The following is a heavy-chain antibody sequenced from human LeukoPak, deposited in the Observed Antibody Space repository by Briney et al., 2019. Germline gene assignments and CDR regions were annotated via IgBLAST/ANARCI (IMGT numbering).Heavy chain of an antibody. CDR3: ARRLLTGYYEF. V-gene: IGHV3-66*01. J-gene: IGHJ4*02. CDR1: GFSVSRFV. D-gene: IGHD3-9*01. CDR2: FYSADTT. Sequence: GGSLRLSCAASGFSVSRFVVGWVRQAPGKGLEWVSVFYSADTTYYANSVKGRFTISRDNSKNMLYLQMNSLRAEDTAVYYCARRLLTGYYEFWGQGTLVTVSS.